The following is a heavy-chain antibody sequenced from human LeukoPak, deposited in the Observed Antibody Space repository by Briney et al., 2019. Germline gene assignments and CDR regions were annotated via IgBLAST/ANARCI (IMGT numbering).Heavy chain of an antibody. CDR1: GYTLTELS. Sequence: ASVKVSCKVSGYTLTELSMHWVRQAPGKGLEWMGGFDPEDGETIYAQKFQGRVTITTDESTSTAYMELSSLRSEDTAVYYCATGDGGYERFDYWGQGTLVTVSS. D-gene: IGHD5-12*01. V-gene: IGHV1-24*01. CDR2: FDPEDGET. J-gene: IGHJ4*02. CDR3: ATGDGGYERFDY.